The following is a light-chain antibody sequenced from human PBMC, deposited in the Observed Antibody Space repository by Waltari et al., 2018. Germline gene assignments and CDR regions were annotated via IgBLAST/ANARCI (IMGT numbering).Light chain of an antibody. J-gene: IGLJ3*02. CDR3: ALYMGSGIWV. Sequence: QTVVTQEPSLSVSPGGTVTLTFALSSGSLSTTSYATWYQQTPGQAPRTLVYKANARSSGVPDRFSGSILGNTAALTITGAQADDECDYYCALYMGSGIWVFGGGTRLTVL. CDR1: SGSLSTTSY. CDR2: KAN. V-gene: IGLV8-61*01.